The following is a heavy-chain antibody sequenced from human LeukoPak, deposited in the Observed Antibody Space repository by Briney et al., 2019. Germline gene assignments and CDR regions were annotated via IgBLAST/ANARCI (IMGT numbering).Heavy chain of an antibody. CDR3: ARKNRYGGYVWFDP. CDR2: IYYSRST. D-gene: IGHD5-12*01. CDR1: GGSISSYY. Sequence: SETLSLTCTVSGGSISSYYWSWIRQPPGKGLEWIGYIYYSRSTNYNPSLKSRVTISVDTSKNQFSLKLSSVTAADTAVYYCARKNRYGGYVWFDPWGQGTLVTVSS. J-gene: IGHJ5*02. V-gene: IGHV4-59*01.